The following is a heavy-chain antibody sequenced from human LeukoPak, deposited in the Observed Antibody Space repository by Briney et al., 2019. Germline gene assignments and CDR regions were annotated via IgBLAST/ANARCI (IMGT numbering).Heavy chain of an antibody. CDR3: ARGPDSSTYYYFY. CDR1: GGTFSSQA. D-gene: IGHD3-22*01. Sequence: GASVKVSCKASGGTFSSQAISWVRQAPGQGLEWMGGIIPIFGTANYAQKFQGKVTITADKSTSTVHMALSSLRSEDTAVYYCARGPDSSTYYYFYWGQGTLVTVSS. V-gene: IGHV1-69*06. J-gene: IGHJ4*02. CDR2: IIPIFGTA.